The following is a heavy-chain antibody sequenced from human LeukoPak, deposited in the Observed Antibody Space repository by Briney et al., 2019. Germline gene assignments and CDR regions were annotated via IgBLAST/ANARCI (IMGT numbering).Heavy chain of an antibody. J-gene: IGHJ4*02. CDR1: GGSFSSYA. CDR2: VIPILGRA. D-gene: IGHD2-15*01. Sequence: ASVTVSCKASGGSFSSYAISWVRQAPGQGLEWMGRVIPILGRANYAQKFQGRVTITADKTTSTAYMDLSSLRSEATAVYYCARGPCSSFYDYWGQGTLVTVSS. V-gene: IGHV1-69*04. CDR3: ARGPCSSFYDY.